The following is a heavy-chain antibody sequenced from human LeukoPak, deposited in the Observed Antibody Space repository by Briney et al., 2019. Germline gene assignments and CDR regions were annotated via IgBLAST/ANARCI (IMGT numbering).Heavy chain of an antibody. J-gene: IGHJ5*02. CDR1: GGFIRCYY. Sequence: SETLSLTCTVSGGFIRCYYWSWIRQPPGKGLEWIGYIFYSGSTNYSPSLKSRVTISLYTSKNQFSLKLSSVTAADTAVYYCARTGSSYSSSSGWFDPWGQGTLVTVSS. CDR3: ARTGSSYSSSSGWFDP. V-gene: IGHV4-59*01. CDR2: IFYSGST. D-gene: IGHD6-6*01.